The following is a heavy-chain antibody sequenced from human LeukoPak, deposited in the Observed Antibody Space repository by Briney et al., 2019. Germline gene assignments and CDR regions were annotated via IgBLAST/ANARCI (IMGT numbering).Heavy chain of an antibody. Sequence: SVKVSCKASGGTFSSHAISWVRQAPGQGLEWMGRIIPIFGTANYAQKFQGRVTITTDESTSTAYMELSSLRSEDTAVYYCAREGTTQYYFDYWGQGTLVTVSS. V-gene: IGHV1-69*05. CDR1: GGTFSSHA. CDR2: IIPIFGTA. J-gene: IGHJ4*02. CDR3: AREGTTQYYFDY. D-gene: IGHD4-11*01.